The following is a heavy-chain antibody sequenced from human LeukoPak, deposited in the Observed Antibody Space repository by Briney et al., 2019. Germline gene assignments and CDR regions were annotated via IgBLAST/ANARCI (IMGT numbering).Heavy chain of an antibody. CDR3: AINDYFWSGTYNWFDP. V-gene: IGHV3-74*01. Sequence: GGSLRLSCAASGFNFSSYWMHWVRHAPGKGLVWVSRINSDGSSTSYADSVKGRFTISRDNAKNTLYLQMNSLRAEDTAVYYCAINDYFWSGTYNWFDPWGQGTLVTVSS. CDR2: INSDGSST. J-gene: IGHJ5*02. CDR1: GFNFSSYW. D-gene: IGHD3-3*01.